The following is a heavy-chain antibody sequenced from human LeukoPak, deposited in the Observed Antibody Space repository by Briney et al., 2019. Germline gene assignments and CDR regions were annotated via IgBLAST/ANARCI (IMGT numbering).Heavy chain of an antibody. CDR1: GGSISSYY. CDR3: ASIDHHVDTATVTYHYYMDV. Sequence: PSETLSLTCTVSGGSISSYYWSWIRQPAGKGLEWIGPIYTSGSTNYNPSLKSRVTMSVDTSKNQFSLKLSSVTAADTAVYYCASIDHHVDTATVTYHYYMDVSGKGTTVTVSS. V-gene: IGHV4-4*07. D-gene: IGHD5-18*01. J-gene: IGHJ6*03. CDR2: IYTSGST.